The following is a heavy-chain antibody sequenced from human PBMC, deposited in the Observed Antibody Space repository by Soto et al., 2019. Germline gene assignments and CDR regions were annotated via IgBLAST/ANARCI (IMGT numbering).Heavy chain of an antibody. CDR2: IYYSGNT. J-gene: IGHJ4*02. CDR1: GGSISSGGYF. Sequence: QVQLQESGPGLVMPSQTLSLTCTVSGGSISSGGYFWSWIRQHPGKGLEWIGYIYYSGNTFYNPSLKTRVSISVDTSKNQFSLKLSSVTAADTAVYYCARGAVGATIYFDYWGQGTLVTVSS. V-gene: IGHV4-31*03. CDR3: ARGAVGATIYFDY. D-gene: IGHD1-26*01.